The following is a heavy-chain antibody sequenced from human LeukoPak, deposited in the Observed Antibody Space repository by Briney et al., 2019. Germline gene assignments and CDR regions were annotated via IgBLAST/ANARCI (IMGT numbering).Heavy chain of an antibody. J-gene: IGHJ4*02. D-gene: IGHD1-7*01. CDR2: ISYDGSNK. CDR3: ARDEGSSENWNYAQY. V-gene: IGHV3-30*03. CDR1: RFTFSSYG. Sequence: GRSLRLSCAASRFTFSSYGMHWVRQAPGKGLEWVALISYDGSNKYYADSVKGRFTISRDNSKNTLYLQMNSLRAEDTAVYYCARDEGSSENWNYAQYWGQGTLVTVSS.